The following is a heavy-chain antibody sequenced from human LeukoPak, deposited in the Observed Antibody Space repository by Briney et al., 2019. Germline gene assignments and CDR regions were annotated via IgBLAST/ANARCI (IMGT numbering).Heavy chain of an antibody. Sequence: SDTLSLTCTVSGGSISSGCYYWSWIRQHPGKGLEWIGYIYYSGSTYYNPSLKTRVTISVDTSKTQFSLKVSSVTAAETAVYYCARELGGGPFDYRGQGTLVSVSS. CDR2: IYYSGST. V-gene: IGHV4-31*03. J-gene: IGHJ4*02. D-gene: IGHD3-16*01. CDR1: GGSISSGCYY. CDR3: ARELGGGPFDY.